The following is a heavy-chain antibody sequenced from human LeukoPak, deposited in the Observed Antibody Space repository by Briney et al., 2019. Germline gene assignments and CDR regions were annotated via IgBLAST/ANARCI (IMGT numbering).Heavy chain of an antibody. V-gene: IGHV1-46*01. CDR1: GYTFTSYY. CDR2: INPSGGST. Sequence: ASVKVSCKASGYTFTSYYMHWVRQASGQGLEWMGIINPSGGSTSYAQKFQGRVTMTRDMSTSTVYMELSSLRSEDTAVYYCARELSPRGHFDYWGQGTLVTVSS. D-gene: IGHD2-8*01. CDR3: ARELSPRGHFDY. J-gene: IGHJ4*02.